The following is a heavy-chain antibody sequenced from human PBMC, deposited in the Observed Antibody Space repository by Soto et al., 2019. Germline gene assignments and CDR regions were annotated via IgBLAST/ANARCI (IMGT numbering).Heavy chain of an antibody. Sequence: QVQLVQSGAEVKKPGASVKVSCKASGYTFINYYMHWVRQAPGQGLEWMGIINPNGGSTTYAQKFQGRVTLTRDTSTNTVNMELSSLRSEDTDVYYCAREKWLVRRNDPFDIWGQGTMVTVSS. D-gene: IGHD6-19*01. CDR3: AREKWLVRRNDPFDI. CDR1: GYTFINYY. CDR2: INPNGGST. J-gene: IGHJ3*02. V-gene: IGHV1-46*01.